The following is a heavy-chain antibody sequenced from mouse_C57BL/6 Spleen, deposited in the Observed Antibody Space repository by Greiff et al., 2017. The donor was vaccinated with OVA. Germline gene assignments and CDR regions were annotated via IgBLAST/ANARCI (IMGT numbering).Heavy chain of an antibody. D-gene: IGHD2-3*01. V-gene: IGHV1-82*01. CDR2: IYPGDGDT. CDR3: AGNEGYHYFGY. Sequence: VQLQQSGPELVKPGASVKISCKASGYAFSSSWMNWVKQRPGKGLEWIGRIYPGDGDTNYNGKFKGKATLTADKSSSTAYMKLSSLTSEDSAVYFCAGNEGYHYFGYWGQGTTLTVYS. J-gene: IGHJ2*01. CDR1: GYAFSSSW.